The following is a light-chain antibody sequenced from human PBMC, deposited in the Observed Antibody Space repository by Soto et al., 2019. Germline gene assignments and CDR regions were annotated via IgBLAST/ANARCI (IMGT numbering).Light chain of an antibody. CDR1: QGISSY. V-gene: IGKV1-9*01. Sequence: DIQLTQSPSFLSASVGDRVTITCRASQGISSYLAWYQQKPGKAPKLLIYAASTLQSGVPSRFSGSGSWTEFTLTISSLQPEDFATYYCKQLNSDHSPPFGPGNKVDIK. J-gene: IGKJ3*01. CDR3: KQLNSDHSPP. CDR2: AAS.